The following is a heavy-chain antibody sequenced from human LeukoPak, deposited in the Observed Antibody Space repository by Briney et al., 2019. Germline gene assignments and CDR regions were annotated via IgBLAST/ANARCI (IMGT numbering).Heavy chain of an antibody. V-gene: IGHV3-23*01. Sequence: PGGSLRLSCAASGFTFSSYAMSWVRQAPGKGLEWVSAISGSGGSTYYADSVKDRFTISRDNSKNTLYLQMNSLRAEDTAVYYCAKDSGDSSGSYWYFDLWGRGTLVTVSS. J-gene: IGHJ2*01. CDR1: GFTFSSYA. CDR2: ISGSGGST. CDR3: AKDSGDSSGSYWYFDL. D-gene: IGHD3-22*01.